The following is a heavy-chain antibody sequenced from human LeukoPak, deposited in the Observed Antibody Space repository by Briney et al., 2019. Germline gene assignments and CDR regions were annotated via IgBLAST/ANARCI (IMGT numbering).Heavy chain of an antibody. CDR3: TRDLGVDTTMIFFDY. CDR1: GFTFSSYA. D-gene: IGHD5-18*01. Sequence: PGGSLRLSCAASGFTFSSYAMSWVRQAPGKGLEWVSAISGSGGSTYYADSVKGRFTISRDNSKNTLYLQMNSLRSDDTAVYYCTRDLGVDTTMIFFDYWGQGSLVTVSS. V-gene: IGHV3-23*01. CDR2: ISGSGGST. J-gene: IGHJ4*02.